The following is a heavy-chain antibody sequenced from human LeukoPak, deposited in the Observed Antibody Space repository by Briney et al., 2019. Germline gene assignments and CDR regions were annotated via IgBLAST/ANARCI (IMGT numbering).Heavy chain of an antibody. CDR2: ISAYNGNT. D-gene: IGHD5-18*01. Sequence: GASVKVSCKASGYTFTSYGISWVRQAPGQGLEWMGWISAYNGNTNYAQKLQGRVTMTTDTSTSTAYMELRSLRSDDTAVYYCAREYYSYGYPDAFDIWGQGTMVTVSS. J-gene: IGHJ3*02. CDR3: AREYYSYGYPDAFDI. V-gene: IGHV1-18*01. CDR1: GYTFTSYG.